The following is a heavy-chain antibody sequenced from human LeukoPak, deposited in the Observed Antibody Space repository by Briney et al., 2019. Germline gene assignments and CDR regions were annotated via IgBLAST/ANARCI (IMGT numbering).Heavy chain of an antibody. J-gene: IGHJ6*03. CDR3: ARDPRITMIVVVIAEEYYMDV. CDR2: ISSSSSTI. D-gene: IGHD3-22*01. CDR1: GFTFSGYS. Sequence: GGSLRLSCAASGFTFSGYSMNWVRQAPGKGLEWVSYISSSSSTIYYADSVKGRFTISRDNAKNSLYLQMNSLRAEDTAVYYCARDPRITMIVVVIAEEYYMDVWGKGTTVTVSS. V-gene: IGHV3-48*04.